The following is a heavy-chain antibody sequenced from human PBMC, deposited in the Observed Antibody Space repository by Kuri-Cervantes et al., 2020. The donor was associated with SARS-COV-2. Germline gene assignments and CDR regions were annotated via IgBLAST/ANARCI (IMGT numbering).Heavy chain of an antibody. CDR1: GFSLTNYA. Sequence: GESLKISCGASGFSLTNYAIHWVRQAPGKGLEWVSVIWYDGKNEYYAGSVKGRFNISRDTSKNTVSLHMNSLRAEDTVMYYCAVGAANSYMDVWGRGTTVTVSS. V-gene: IGHV3-33*08. CDR2: IWYDGKNE. CDR3: AVGAANSYMDV. J-gene: IGHJ6*03. D-gene: IGHD3-16*01.